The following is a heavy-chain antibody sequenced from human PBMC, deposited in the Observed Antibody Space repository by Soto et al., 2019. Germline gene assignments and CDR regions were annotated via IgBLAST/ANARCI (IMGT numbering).Heavy chain of an antibody. CDR2: ISGSGGST. V-gene: IGHV3-23*01. CDR3: AKDRGYYDISSDYLDYYIYS. J-gene: IGHJ5*01. Sequence: GGSLRLSCAASGFTFSSYAMSWVRQAPGKGLEWVSAISGSGGSTYYADSVKGRFTISRDNSKNTLYLQMNSLRAEDTAVYYCAKDRGYYDISSDYLDYYIYSRAQGALLPVSA. CDR1: GFTFSSYA. D-gene: IGHD3-22*01.